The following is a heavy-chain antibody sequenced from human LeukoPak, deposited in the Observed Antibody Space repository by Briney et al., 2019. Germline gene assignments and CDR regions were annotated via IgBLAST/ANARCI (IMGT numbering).Heavy chain of an antibody. J-gene: IGHJ4*02. V-gene: IGHV4-61*02. Sequence: SQTLSLTCTVSGGSISSGSYYWRSIRQPAGKGLEWIGRIYTSGSTNYNPSLKSRVTISVDTSKNQFSLKLSCVTAADTAVYYCARETRPTNFDYWGQGTLVTVSS. CDR2: IYTSGST. CDR3: ARETRPTNFDY. CDR1: GGSISSGSYY.